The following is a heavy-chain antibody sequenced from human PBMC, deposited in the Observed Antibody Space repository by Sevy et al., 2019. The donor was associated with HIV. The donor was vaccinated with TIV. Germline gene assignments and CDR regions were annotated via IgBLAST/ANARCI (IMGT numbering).Heavy chain of an antibody. D-gene: IGHD3-16*01. V-gene: IGHV1-2*02. CDR2: LNPNRGGT. CDR3: ARQSAYHFYGMDV. Sequence: ASVKVSCKASGYTFSDYYIHWVRQAPGQGLEWMGWLNPNRGGTNYAQKFQGRVTMTRDTSITTAYMELSRMRSDDTAVYYCARQSAYHFYGMDVWGQRTTVTVSS. CDR1: GYTFSDYY. J-gene: IGHJ6*02.